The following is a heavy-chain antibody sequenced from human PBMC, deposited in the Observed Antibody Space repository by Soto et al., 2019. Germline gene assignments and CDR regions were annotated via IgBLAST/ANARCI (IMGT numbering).Heavy chain of an antibody. CDR2: IYWDDDK. CDR1: GFSLSTSGVG. V-gene: IGHV2-5*02. CDR3: AHYFYILVDDAFDI. J-gene: IGHJ3*02. D-gene: IGHD2-8*02. Sequence: QITLKESGPTLVKPTQTLTLTCTFSGFSLSTSGVGVGWIRQPPGKALEWLALIYWDDDKRYSPSLKSRLTSPKDTSKCQVLLTMTNMDPVDTATYYCAHYFYILVDDAFDIWGQGTMVTVSS.